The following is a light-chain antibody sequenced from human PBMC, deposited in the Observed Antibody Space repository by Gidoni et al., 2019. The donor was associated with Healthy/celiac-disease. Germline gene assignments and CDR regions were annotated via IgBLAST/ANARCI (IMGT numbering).Light chain of an antibody. J-gene: IGKJ1*01. Sequence: IWMTQSPSLLSASTGARVTISCRMSQGISSYLAWYQQKPGKAPELLIYAASTLQSGAPSRXXXSGXXTDXXXTIXXLQSXXFATXXCQXXXSFXXTFXXXTKVEIK. CDR3: QXXXSFXXT. V-gene: IGKV1D-8*01. CDR2: AAS. CDR1: QGISSY.